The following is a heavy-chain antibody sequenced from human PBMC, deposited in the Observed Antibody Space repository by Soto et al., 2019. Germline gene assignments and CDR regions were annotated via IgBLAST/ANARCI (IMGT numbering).Heavy chain of an antibody. D-gene: IGHD2-15*01. V-gene: IGHV2-5*02. J-gene: IGHJ4*02. CDR2: IYWAGDQ. CDR1: GFSLSTYEVS. Sequence: QITLKESGPTLVKPTQTLTLTCTFSGFSLSTYEVSVGWIRQPPGKALEWLALIYWAGDQRYSPSLKSRITITKDTSKNQVVLTMPNMDPVDTATYYCVPIARKTDPATWGQGTLVTVSS. CDR3: VPIARKTDPAT.